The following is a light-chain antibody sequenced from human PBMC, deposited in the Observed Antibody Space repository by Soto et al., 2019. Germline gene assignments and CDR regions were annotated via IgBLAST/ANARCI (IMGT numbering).Light chain of an antibody. Sequence: AIEMTQSPSSLSASVGDRVTITCRASQGIRYDLGWYQQKPGKAPKVLIQAASSLQSVVPSRFSGSGSGTDFTLTISSLQPEDFATYYCLQDYNYPLTFGGGTKVEIK. CDR3: LQDYNYPLT. J-gene: IGKJ4*01. CDR1: QGIRYD. CDR2: AAS. V-gene: IGKV1-6*02.